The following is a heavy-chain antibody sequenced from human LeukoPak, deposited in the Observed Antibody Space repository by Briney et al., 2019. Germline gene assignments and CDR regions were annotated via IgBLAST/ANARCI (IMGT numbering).Heavy chain of an antibody. Sequence: PSETLSLTCTVSGGSISSSSYYWGWIRQPPGKGLEWIGSIYYSGSTYYNPSLKSRVTISVDTSKNQFSLRLSSVTAADTAVYYCARGRRIAVTDYWGQGTLVTVSS. CDR1: GGSISSSSYY. V-gene: IGHV4-39*07. J-gene: IGHJ4*02. CDR3: ARGRRIAVTDY. D-gene: IGHD6-19*01. CDR2: IYYSGST.